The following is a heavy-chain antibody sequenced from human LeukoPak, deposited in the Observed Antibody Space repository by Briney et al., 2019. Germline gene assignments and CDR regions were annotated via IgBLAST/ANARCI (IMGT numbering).Heavy chain of an antibody. J-gene: IGHJ4*02. CDR3: ARSAIKIYGYPRYFDY. CDR2: IYYSGST. D-gene: IGHD5-12*01. CDR1: GGSISSYY. V-gene: IGHV4-59*08. Sequence: PSETLSLTCTVSGGSISSYYWSWIRQPPGKGLEWIGYIYYSGSTNYNPSLKSRVTISVDTSKNQFSLKLSSVTAADTAVYYCARSAIKIYGYPRYFDYWGQGTLVTVSS.